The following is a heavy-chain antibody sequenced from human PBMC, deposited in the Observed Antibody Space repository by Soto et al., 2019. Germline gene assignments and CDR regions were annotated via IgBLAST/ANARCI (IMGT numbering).Heavy chain of an antibody. Sequence: SETLSLTCAVYGGSFSGYYWSWIRQPPGKGLEWIGEINHSGSTNYNPSLKSRVTISVDTSKNQFSLKLSSVTAADTAVYYCARAGHYYGSGSATPYYYYGMDVWGQGTTVTVSS. D-gene: IGHD3-10*01. J-gene: IGHJ6*02. CDR1: GGSFSGYY. V-gene: IGHV4-34*01. CDR3: ARAGHYYGSGSATPYYYYGMDV. CDR2: INHSGST.